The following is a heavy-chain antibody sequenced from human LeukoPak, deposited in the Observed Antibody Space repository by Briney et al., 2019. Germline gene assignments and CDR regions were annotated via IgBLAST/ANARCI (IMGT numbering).Heavy chain of an antibody. CDR3: ARGITIFGVVITSYFDP. CDR1: GYTFTGYY. CDR2: INPNSGGT. V-gene: IGHV1-2*02. J-gene: IGHJ5*02. Sequence: ASVKVSCKASGYTFTGYYMQWVRQAPGQGLEWMGWINPNSGGTNYAQKFQGRVTMTRDTSISTAYMELSRLRYDDTAVYYCARGITIFGVVITSYFDPWGQGNLVTVSS. D-gene: IGHD3-3*01.